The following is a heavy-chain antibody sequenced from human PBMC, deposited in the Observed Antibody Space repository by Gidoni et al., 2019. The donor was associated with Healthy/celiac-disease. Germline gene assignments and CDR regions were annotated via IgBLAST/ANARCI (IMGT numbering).Heavy chain of an antibody. Sequence: QVQLQESGPGLVKPSETLSLTCTVSGGSISSYYWSWIRQPPGKGLEWIGYIYYSGSTNYNPSLKSRVTISVDTSKNQFSLKLSSVTAADTAVYYCARAGVATPFDYWGQGTLVTVSS. V-gene: IGHV4-59*08. J-gene: IGHJ4*02. CDR2: IYYSGST. D-gene: IGHD2-15*01. CDR3: ARAGVATPFDY. CDR1: GGSISSYY.